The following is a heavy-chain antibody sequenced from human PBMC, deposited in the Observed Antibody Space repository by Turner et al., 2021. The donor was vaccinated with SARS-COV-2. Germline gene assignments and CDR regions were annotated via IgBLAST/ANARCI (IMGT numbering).Heavy chain of an antibody. CDR2: ISWNSGSI. V-gene: IGHV3-9*01. J-gene: IGHJ4*02. D-gene: IGHD6-13*01. Sequence: EVQLVESGGGLVQPGRSLSLSCAASGFTFDDYAMHWVRQAPGKGLEWVSGISWNSGSIVYADSVKGRFTISRDNAKNSLYLQMNSLRAEDTALYYCAKGPPIGWDSSWLGYWGQGTLVTVSS. CDR3: AKGPPIGWDSSWLGY. CDR1: GFTFDDYA.